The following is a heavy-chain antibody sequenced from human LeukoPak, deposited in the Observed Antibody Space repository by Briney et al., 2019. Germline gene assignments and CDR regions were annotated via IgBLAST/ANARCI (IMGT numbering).Heavy chain of an antibody. D-gene: IGHD5-24*01. CDR3: ARAKGMATTNPGY. CDR2: MNPNSGNT. Sequence: ASVKVSCKASGYTFTSSDFNWVRQATGQGLEWMGWMNPNSGNTGYAQKFQGRVTMTRNTSISTAYMELSSLRSEDTAVYYCARAKGMATTNPGYWGQGTLVTVSS. J-gene: IGHJ4*02. V-gene: IGHV1-8*01. CDR1: GYTFTSSD.